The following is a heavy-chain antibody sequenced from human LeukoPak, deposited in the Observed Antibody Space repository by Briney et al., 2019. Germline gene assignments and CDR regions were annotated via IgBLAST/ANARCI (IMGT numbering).Heavy chain of an antibody. V-gene: IGHV4-61*01. J-gene: IGHJ4*02. D-gene: IGHD6-13*01. CDR3: ARGESSNWSFDY. CDR2: IYYSGSS. Sequence: PSETLSLTCTVSVRSVSSGIYSWSWIRQPPGKGLEWIGYIYYSGSSNYNPSLMSRVAISVDTSKNQFSLKLGSVTAADAAVYYCARGESSNWSFDYWGQGTLVTVSS. CDR1: VRSVSSGIYS.